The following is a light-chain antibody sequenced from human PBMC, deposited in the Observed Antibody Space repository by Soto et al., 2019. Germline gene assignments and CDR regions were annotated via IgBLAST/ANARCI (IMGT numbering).Light chain of an antibody. CDR3: QQYNNWPLT. CDR1: QSVSSN. Sequence: EIVMTQSPATLSVSPGERATLSCRASQSVSSNYLAWYQQKPGQAPRLLIYGASSRATGIPDRFSGSGSGTEFTLTISSLQSEDFAVYYCQQYNNWPLTFGQGTRLEI. J-gene: IGKJ5*01. V-gene: IGKV3D-15*01. CDR2: GAS.